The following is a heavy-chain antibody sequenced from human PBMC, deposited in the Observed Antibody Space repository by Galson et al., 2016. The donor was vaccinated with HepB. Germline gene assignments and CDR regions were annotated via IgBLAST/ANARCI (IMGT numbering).Heavy chain of an antibody. V-gene: IGHV1-46*01. J-gene: IGHJ4*02. CDR1: GYIFISSY. CDR2: INPSGGST. Sequence: SVKVSCKASGYIFISSYIHWVRQAPGQGLEWMGIINPSGGSTSYAQKFQGRVTVTRDTSTSTVYMELSSLRSEDTAVYYCARDGEAYNDGFDSWGQGTLVTVSS. D-gene: IGHD5-18*01. CDR3: ARDGEAYNDGFDS.